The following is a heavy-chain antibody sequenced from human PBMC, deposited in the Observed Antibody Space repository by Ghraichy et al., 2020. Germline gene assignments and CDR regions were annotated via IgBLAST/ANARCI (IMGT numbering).Heavy chain of an antibody. CDR2: TYYTSKWNN. D-gene: IGHD1-26*01. CDR1: GDSVFSNDVA. J-gene: IGHJ4*02. V-gene: IGHV6-1*01. CDR3: AGGRHSGLDS. Sequence: SQTLSLTCAISGDSVFSNDVAWNWIRQSPSRGLEWLGRTYYTSKWNNDYTVFVESRMTINLDTSKNQFFLQLNSVTPEDTAIYYCAGGRHSGLDSWGQGTLVTVSS.